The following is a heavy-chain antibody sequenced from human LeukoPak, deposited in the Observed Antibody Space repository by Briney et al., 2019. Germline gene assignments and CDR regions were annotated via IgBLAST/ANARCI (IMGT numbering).Heavy chain of an antibody. Sequence: RPGGSLRLSCVASGFTFSTHTMYWVRQAPGKGLVWVSRIASDGSSTTYADSVKGRFSISRDNAKNTLYLQMNSLRVEDTAVYYCARGRPHGNDYWGQGTLVTVSS. D-gene: IGHD4-23*01. CDR3: ARGRPHGNDY. J-gene: IGHJ4*02. V-gene: IGHV3-74*01. CDR1: GFTFSTHT. CDR2: IASDGSST.